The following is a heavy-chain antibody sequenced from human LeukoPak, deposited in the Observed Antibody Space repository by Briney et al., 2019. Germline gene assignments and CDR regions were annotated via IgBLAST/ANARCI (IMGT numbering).Heavy chain of an antibody. V-gene: IGHV1-69*04. CDR2: IIPIFGIA. J-gene: IGHJ5*02. Sequence: ASVKVSCKASGGTFSSYAISWVRQAPGQGLEWMGRIIPIFGIANYAQEFQGRVMITADKSTSTAYMELSSLRSEDTAVYYCARDHPGIAAAGTWFDPWGQGTLVTVSS. CDR3: ARDHPGIAAAGTWFDP. D-gene: IGHD6-13*01. CDR1: GGTFSSYA.